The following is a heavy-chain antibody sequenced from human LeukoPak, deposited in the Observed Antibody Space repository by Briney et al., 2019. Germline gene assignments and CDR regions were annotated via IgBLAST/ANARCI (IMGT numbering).Heavy chain of an antibody. Sequence: SETLSLTCSVSGGSITSYYWGWIRQPPGKGLEWIGYIYYSGSTNYNPSLKSRVTIAVDTSKNQFSLKLSSVTAADTAVYYCARRIAAAGWFDPWGQGTLVTVSS. CDR3: ARRIAAAGWFDP. V-gene: IGHV4-59*01. CDR1: GGSITSYY. CDR2: IYYSGST. J-gene: IGHJ5*02. D-gene: IGHD6-13*01.